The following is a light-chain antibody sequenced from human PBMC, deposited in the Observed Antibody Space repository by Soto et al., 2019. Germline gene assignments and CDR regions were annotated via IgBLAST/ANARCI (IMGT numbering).Light chain of an antibody. CDR2: GAS. V-gene: IGKV3-20*01. Sequence: ETVLTQSPGTLSLSPGETATLSCRASQTVTTNYLAWYQQKPDQAPRLLIYGASSRATGIPDRFSGSGSGTEFTLTISSLQSEDFAVYYCQQYNNWPPWTFGQGTKVDIK. J-gene: IGKJ1*01. CDR1: QTVTTNY. CDR3: QQYNNWPPWT.